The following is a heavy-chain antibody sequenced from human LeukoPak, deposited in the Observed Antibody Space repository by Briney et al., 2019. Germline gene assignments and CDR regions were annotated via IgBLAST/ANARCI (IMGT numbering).Heavy chain of an antibody. Sequence: KPSETLSLTCAVYGGSFSGYYWSWIRQPPGKGLEWIGEINHSGSTNYNPSLKSRVTISVDTSKNQFSLKLSSVTAADTAVYYCARHDEVDYWGQGTLVTVSS. CDR3: ARHDEVDY. CDR1: GGSFSGYY. J-gene: IGHJ4*02. CDR2: INHSGST. V-gene: IGHV4-34*01.